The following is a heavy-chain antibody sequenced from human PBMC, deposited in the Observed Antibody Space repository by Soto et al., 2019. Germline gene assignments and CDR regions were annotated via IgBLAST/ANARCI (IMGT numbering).Heavy chain of an antibody. CDR2: INPDGTTT. Sequence: DVKLVESGGGLVQPGESLRLCCAASGFTFSSYWMHWFRQDPGMGLVWVATINPDGTTTQYAEFVKGRFTVSRDKARTTLFLQMSGLRAEETALYYCAKDLSWGQRDYWGRGTLVTVSS. V-gene: IGHV3-74*02. D-gene: IGHD3-16*01. CDR3: AKDLSWGQRDY. CDR1: GFTFSSYW. J-gene: IGHJ4*02.